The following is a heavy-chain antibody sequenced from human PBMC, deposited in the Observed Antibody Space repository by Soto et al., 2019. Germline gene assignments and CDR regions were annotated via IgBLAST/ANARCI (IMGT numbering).Heavy chain of an antibody. CDR2: IKSKTDGGTT. CDR3: TTDLIAVAGYYYYGMDV. J-gene: IGHJ6*02. D-gene: IGHD6-19*01. CDR1: GFTFSNAW. V-gene: IGHV3-15*01. Sequence: GESLKISCAASGFTFSNAWMSWVRQAPGKGLEWVGRIKSKTDGGTTDYAAPVKGRFTISRDDSKNTLYLQMNSLKTEDTAVYYCTTDLIAVAGYYYYGMDVWVQGTTVTVSS.